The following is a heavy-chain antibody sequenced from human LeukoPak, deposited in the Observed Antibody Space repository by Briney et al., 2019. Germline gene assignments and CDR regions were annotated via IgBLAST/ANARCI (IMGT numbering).Heavy chain of an antibody. V-gene: IGHV4-34*01. Sequence: SETLSLTCTVSGGSMSSFYWSWIRQPPGKGLEWIGEINHSGSTNYNPSLKSRVTISVDTSKNQFSLKLSSVTAADTAVYYCARHESWLVLGFDYWGQGTLVTVSS. D-gene: IGHD6-19*01. CDR1: GGSMSSFY. CDR2: INHSGST. CDR3: ARHESWLVLGFDY. J-gene: IGHJ4*02.